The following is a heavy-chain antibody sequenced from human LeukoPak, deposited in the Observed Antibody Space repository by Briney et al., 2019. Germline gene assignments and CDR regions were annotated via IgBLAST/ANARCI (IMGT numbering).Heavy chain of an antibody. J-gene: IGHJ4*02. D-gene: IGHD3-22*01. CDR1: GYTFTGYY. CDR2: INPNSGGT. CDR3: ARGGGIVVVITTPDY. Sequence: GASVKVSCKASGYTFTGYYMQWVRQAPGQGLEWMGWINPNSGGTNYAQKFQGRVTMTRDTSISTAYMELSRLRSDDTAVYYCARGGGIVVVITTPDYWGQGTLVTVSS. V-gene: IGHV1-2*02.